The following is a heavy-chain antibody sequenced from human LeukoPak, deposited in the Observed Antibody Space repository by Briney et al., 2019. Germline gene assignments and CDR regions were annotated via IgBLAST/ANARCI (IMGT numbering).Heavy chain of an antibody. Sequence: ASVKVSCKASVYTFTSYGISWVRQAPGQGLEWMGCISAYNSNTNYAQKLQGRGTMTTDTYTSTAYMELRSLRSDDTAVYYCARDRSALRYFDWLLGRHNWFELWRQGPVVRVSS. D-gene: IGHD3-9*01. CDR1: VYTFTSYG. CDR3: ARDRSALRYFDWLLGRHNWFEL. J-gene: IGHJ5*02. CDR2: ISAYNSNT. V-gene: IGHV1-18*04.